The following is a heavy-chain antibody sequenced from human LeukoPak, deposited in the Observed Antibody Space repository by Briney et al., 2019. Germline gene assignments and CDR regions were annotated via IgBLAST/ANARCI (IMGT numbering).Heavy chain of an antibody. CDR1: GFTFGDYA. D-gene: IGHD6-6*01. Sequence: SXXLSCTASGFTFGDYAMSWVRQAPGKGLEWVGFIRSKAYGGTTEYAASVKGRFTISRDDSKSIAYLQMNSLKTEDTAVYYCTRSRRYSSSSGTFAFDIWGQGTMVTVSS. CDR3: TRSRRYSSSSGTFAFDI. V-gene: IGHV3-49*04. J-gene: IGHJ3*02. CDR2: IRSKAYGGTT.